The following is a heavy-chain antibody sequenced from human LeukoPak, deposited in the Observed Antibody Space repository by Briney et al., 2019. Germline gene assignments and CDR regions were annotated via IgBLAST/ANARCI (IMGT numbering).Heavy chain of an antibody. CDR3: AKILFGESTYDAFDI. J-gene: IGHJ3*02. D-gene: IGHD3-10*01. V-gene: IGHV3-23*01. Sequence: PGGSLRLSCAASGFTFSSYAMSWVRQAPVKGLEWVSAISGSGGATYYPDSVKGRFTISRDNSKNTLYLQVSSLRAEDTAVYYCAKILFGESTYDAFDIWGQGTMVTVSS. CDR2: ISGSGGAT. CDR1: GFTFSSYA.